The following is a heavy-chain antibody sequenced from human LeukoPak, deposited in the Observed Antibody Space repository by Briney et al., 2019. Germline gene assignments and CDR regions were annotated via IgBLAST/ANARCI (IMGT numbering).Heavy chain of an antibody. D-gene: IGHD4-11*01. Sequence: SETLSLTCAVYGGSFSGYYWSWIRQPPGKGLEWIGEINHSGSTNYNPSLKSRVTISVDTSKNQFSLKLSSVTGAGTAVYYFARSFRLQSVWFDPWGQGTLVTVSS. CDR2: INHSGST. CDR1: GGSFSGYY. CDR3: ARSFRLQSVWFDP. V-gene: IGHV4-34*01. J-gene: IGHJ5*02.